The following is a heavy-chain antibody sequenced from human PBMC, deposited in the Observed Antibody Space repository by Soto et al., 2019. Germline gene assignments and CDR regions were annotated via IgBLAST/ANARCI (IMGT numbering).Heavy chain of an antibody. J-gene: IGHJ6*02. Sequence: ASVKVSCKASGYTFTGYYMHWVRQAPGQGLEWMGWINPNSGGTNYAQKFQGRVTMTRGTSISTAYMELSRLRSDDTAVYYCATVVGATNLSVYYGMDVWGQGTTVTVSS. CDR2: INPNSGGT. CDR3: ATVVGATNLSVYYGMDV. V-gene: IGHV1-2*02. D-gene: IGHD1-26*01. CDR1: GYTFTGYY.